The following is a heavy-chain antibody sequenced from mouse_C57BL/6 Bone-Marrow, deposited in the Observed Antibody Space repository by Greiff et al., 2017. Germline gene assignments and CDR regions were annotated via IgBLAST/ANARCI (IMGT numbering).Heavy chain of an antibody. V-gene: IGHV5-16*01. CDR3: AIWDYGSSSYWYFDV. Sequence: EVHLVESEGGLVQPGSSMKLSCTASGFTFSDYYMAWVRQVPEKGLEWVANINSDGSSTYYLDSLKSRFIISRDNAKNILYLQMSSLKSEDTATYYCAIWDYGSSSYWYFDVWGTGTTVTVSS. D-gene: IGHD1-1*01. CDR1: GFTFSDYY. CDR2: INSDGSST. J-gene: IGHJ1*03.